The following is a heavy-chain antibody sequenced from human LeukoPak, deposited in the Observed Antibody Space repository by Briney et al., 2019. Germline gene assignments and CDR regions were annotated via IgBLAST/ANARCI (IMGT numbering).Heavy chain of an antibody. CDR3: ARGPAYYYDSSGYSLTPFDY. D-gene: IGHD3-22*01. Sequence: SETLSLTCTVSGGSISSYYWSWIRQPAGKGLEWIGRIYTSGSTNYNPSLKSRVTMSVDTSKNQFSLKLSSVTAADTAGYYCARGPAYYYDSSGYSLTPFDYWGQGTLVTVSS. J-gene: IGHJ4*02. CDR2: IYTSGST. V-gene: IGHV4-4*07. CDR1: GGSISSYY.